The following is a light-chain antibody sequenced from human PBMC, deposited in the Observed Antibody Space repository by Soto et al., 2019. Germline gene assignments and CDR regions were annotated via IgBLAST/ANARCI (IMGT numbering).Light chain of an antibody. CDR1: SSDVGAYNS. Sequence: QSALTQPASVSGSPGQSITISCTGTSSDVGAYNSVSWYQHHPGKAPKLMIYEVSNRPSGVSNRFSGSKSGNTASLTISGLQAEDEADYYCSAYTGSSSLRVLFGGGTKVTVL. J-gene: IGLJ2*01. CDR3: SAYTGSSSLRVL. CDR2: EVS. V-gene: IGLV2-14*01.